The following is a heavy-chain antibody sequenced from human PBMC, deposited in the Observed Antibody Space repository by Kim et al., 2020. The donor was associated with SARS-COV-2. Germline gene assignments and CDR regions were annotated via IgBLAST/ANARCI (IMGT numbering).Heavy chain of an antibody. J-gene: IGHJ4*02. Sequence: YPDPVKGRLTNSRYNSKNTLYLQMNSLRAEDTAVYYCAKSHSSSWGTFDYWGQGTLVTVSS. D-gene: IGHD6-6*01. CDR3: AKSHSSSWGTFDY. V-gene: IGHV3-23*01.